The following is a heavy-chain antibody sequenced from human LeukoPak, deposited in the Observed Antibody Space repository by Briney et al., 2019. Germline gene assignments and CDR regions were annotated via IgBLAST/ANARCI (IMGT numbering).Heavy chain of an antibody. CDR3: ARSLYYYGSGSYFNGMDV. J-gene: IGHJ6*02. Sequence: GASVTVSCKASGGTFSSYAISWVRQAPGQGLEWMGGIIPIFGTANYAQKFQGRVTITADESTSTAYMELSSLRSEDAAVYYCARSLYYYGSGSYFNGMDVWGQGTTVTVSS. CDR1: GGTFSSYA. V-gene: IGHV1-69*13. D-gene: IGHD3-10*01. CDR2: IIPIFGTA.